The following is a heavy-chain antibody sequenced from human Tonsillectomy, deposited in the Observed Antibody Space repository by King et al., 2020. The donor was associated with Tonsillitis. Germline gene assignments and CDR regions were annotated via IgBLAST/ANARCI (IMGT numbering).Heavy chain of an antibody. CDR3: AREPDSGVYYDHSGGMDV. D-gene: IGHD3-3*01. J-gene: IGHJ6*02. CDR2: ISHDGSET. V-gene: IGHV3-30-3*01. CDR1: GFTFRRFA. Sequence: VQLVQSGGGVVQPGRSLRLSCAASGFTFRRFAIHWVRQAPGKGLDWVAVISHDGSETFYADSVKGRFTISRDNSENTVHLQMNSLTTEDTAVYYCAREPDSGVYYDHSGGMDVWGQGTTVIVSS.